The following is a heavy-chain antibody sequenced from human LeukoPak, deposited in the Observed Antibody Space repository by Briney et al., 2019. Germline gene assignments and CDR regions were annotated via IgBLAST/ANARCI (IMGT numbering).Heavy chain of an antibody. Sequence: ASVKVSCKASGYTFTGYYMHWVRQAPGQGLEWMGWINPNSGGTNCAQKFQGRVTMTRDTSISTAYMELSRLRSDDTAVYYCVRGRGDSSGYYYVSDDYWGQGTLVTVSS. CDR2: INPNSGGT. D-gene: IGHD3-22*01. CDR3: VRGRGDSSGYYYVSDDY. J-gene: IGHJ4*02. CDR1: GYTFTGYY. V-gene: IGHV1-2*02.